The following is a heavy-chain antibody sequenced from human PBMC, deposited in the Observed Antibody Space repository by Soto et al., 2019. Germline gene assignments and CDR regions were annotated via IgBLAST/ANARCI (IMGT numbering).Heavy chain of an antibody. CDR3: ARVKRVVAATPRYYGMDV. CDR2: INPNSGGT. J-gene: IGHJ6*02. Sequence: ASVKVSCKASGGTFSSYRFNWVRQARGQGLEWMGWINPNSGGTNYAQKFQGWVTMTGDTSISTAYMELSRLRSDDTAVYYCARVKRVVAATPRYYGMDVWGQGTTVTVSS. D-gene: IGHD2-15*01. V-gene: IGHV1-2*04. CDR1: GGTFSSYR.